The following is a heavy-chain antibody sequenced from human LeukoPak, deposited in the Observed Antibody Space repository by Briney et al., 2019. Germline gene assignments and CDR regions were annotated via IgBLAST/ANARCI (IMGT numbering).Heavy chain of an antibody. V-gene: IGHV4-59*01. CDR3: AREDPQTTVPEGMDV. D-gene: IGHD4-17*01. J-gene: IGHJ6*02. Sequence: PSETLSLTCSVSGGSISTYYWSWIWQLPGKGLEWIGYIYYTGTTNYNPSLRSRVTISVDTSRNQFSLRLSSVTAADTAVYYCAREDPQTTVPEGMDVWGHGTTVIVSS. CDR2: IYYTGTT. CDR1: GGSISTYY.